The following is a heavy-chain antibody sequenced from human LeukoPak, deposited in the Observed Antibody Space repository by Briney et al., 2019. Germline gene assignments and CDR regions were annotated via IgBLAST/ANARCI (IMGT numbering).Heavy chain of an antibody. Sequence: GGSLRLSCAASGFTFSSYAMSWVRQAPGKGLXXXXXXXXSGGSTYYADSVKGRFTISRDNSKNTLYLQMNSLRAEDTAVYYCAKPHMITFGGIIVPDFDYWGQGTLVTVSS. V-gene: IGHV3-23*01. D-gene: IGHD3-16*02. CDR3: AKPHMITFGGIIVPDFDY. CDR2: XXXSGGST. J-gene: IGHJ4*02. CDR1: GFTFSSYA.